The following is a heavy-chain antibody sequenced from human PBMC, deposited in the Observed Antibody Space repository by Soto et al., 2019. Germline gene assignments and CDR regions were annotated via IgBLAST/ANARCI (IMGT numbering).Heavy chain of an antibody. D-gene: IGHD5-18*01. V-gene: IGHV3-23*01. CDR1: GFTFSSYA. J-gene: IGHJ5*02. CDR2: ISGSGGST. Sequence: GGSLRLSCAASGFTFSSYAMSWVRQAPGKGLEWVSAISGSGGSTYYADSVKGRFTISRDNSKNTLYLQMNSLRAEDTAVYYCAKDKPNDRTPYSYGYDWFDPWGQGTLVTVSS. CDR3: AKDKPNDRTPYSYGYDWFDP.